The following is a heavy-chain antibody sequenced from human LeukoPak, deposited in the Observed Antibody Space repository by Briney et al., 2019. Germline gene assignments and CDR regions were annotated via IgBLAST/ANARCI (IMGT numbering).Heavy chain of an antibody. Sequence: PGGSLRLSCAASGFTFSSYAMSWVRQAPGKGLEWVSATSGSGGSTYYADSVKGRFTISRDNSKNTLYLQMNSLRVEDTAVYYCAKEGYYDSSGYYFFDYWGQGTLVTVSS. J-gene: IGHJ4*02. CDR3: AKEGYYDSSGYYFFDY. CDR1: GFTFSSYA. V-gene: IGHV3-23*01. CDR2: TSGSGGST. D-gene: IGHD3-22*01.